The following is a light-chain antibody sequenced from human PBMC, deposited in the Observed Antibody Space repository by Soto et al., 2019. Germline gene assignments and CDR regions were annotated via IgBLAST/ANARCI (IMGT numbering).Light chain of an antibody. J-gene: IGKJ4*02. CDR3: QQYNSYPLT. V-gene: IGKV1-5*03. Sequence: DIQMTQSPSTLSASVGDRVPITCRASQSISSWLAWYQQKPGKAPKLLIYKASSLESGVPSRFSGSGSGTESALTISSLQPDDFATYYCQQYNSYPLTCGGGTKVEI. CDR1: QSISSW. CDR2: KAS.